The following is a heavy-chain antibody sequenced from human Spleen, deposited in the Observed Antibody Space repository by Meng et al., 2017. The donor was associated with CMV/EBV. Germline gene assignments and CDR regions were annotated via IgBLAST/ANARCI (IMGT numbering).Heavy chain of an antibody. CDR1: GFAFSSYA. J-gene: IGHJ6*02. CDR2: ISYDGSNK. D-gene: IGHD3-3*01. Sequence: SLKISCAASGFAFSSYAMHWVRQAPGKGLEWVAVISYDGSNKYYADSVKGRFTISRDNSKNTLYLQMNSLRAEDTAVYYCAFSHGIFGVAPTYYYYGMDVWGQGTTVTVSS. CDR3: AFSHGIFGVAPTYYYYGMDV. V-gene: IGHV3-30*04.